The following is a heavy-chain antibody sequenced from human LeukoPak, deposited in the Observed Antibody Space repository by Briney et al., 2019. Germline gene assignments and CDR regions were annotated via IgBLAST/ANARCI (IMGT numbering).Heavy chain of an antibody. Sequence: PGGSVTLFCAACVFTFRDYYVLCTREARGRGVVWVSYISSKSSYTNHEDSVKGRLTISRDNAKNSLYLQMNSLRAEDTAVYYCARESPALNAFDIWGQGTMVTVSS. CDR2: ISSKSSYT. J-gene: IGHJ3*02. CDR1: VFTFRDYY. CDR3: ARESPALNAFDI. V-gene: IGHV3-11*05.